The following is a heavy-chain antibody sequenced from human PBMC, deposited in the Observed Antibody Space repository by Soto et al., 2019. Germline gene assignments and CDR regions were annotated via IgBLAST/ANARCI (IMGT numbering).Heavy chain of an antibody. D-gene: IGHD2-2*01. CDR1: GYTFTSYG. CDR2: ISAYNGNT. CDR3: ARDVRSIGYCSSTSCSGFDH. V-gene: IGHV1-18*04. J-gene: IGHJ5*02. Sequence: ASVKVSCKASGYTFTSYGISWVRQAPGQGLEWMGWISAYNGNTNYAQKLQGRVTLTTDTSTSTAYMELRSLRSDDTAVYYCARDVRSIGYCSSTSCSGFDHWGLGLLVTVAA.